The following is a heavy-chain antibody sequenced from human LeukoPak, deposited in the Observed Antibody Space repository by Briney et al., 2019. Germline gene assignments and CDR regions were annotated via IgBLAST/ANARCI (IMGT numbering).Heavy chain of an antibody. CDR3: VRMSTTWYHSFDY. D-gene: IGHD6-13*01. V-gene: IGHV4-59*01. CDR1: GGSISSYY. J-gene: IGHJ4*02. CDR2: IYYSGST. Sequence: SETLSLTCTVSGGSISSYYWSWIRQPPGKGLEWIGYIYYSGSTNYNPSLKSRVTISVDTSKNQFSLKLSSVTAADTAVYYCVRMSTTWYHSFDYWGQGTLLTVSS.